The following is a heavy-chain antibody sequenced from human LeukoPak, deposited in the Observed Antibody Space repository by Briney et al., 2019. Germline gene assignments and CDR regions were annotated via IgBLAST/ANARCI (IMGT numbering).Heavy chain of an antibody. V-gene: IGHV3-23*01. CDR2: ISGSGSST. J-gene: IGHJ3*02. CDR1: GFTFSSYG. CDR3: GRDLNWGAFDI. D-gene: IGHD7-27*01. Sequence: GGSLRLSCAASGFTFSSYGMSWVRQAPGKGLEWVSAISGSGSSTYYADSVRGRFTISRDNSRSMVWLQMNSLTAEDTDMYYCGRDLNWGAFDIRGLGTLVTVSS.